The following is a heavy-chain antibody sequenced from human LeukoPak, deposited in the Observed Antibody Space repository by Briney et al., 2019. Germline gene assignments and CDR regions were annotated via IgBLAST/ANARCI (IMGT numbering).Heavy chain of an antibody. Sequence: GGSLRLSCAASGFTFNNYAMTWVRQAPGKGLEWVSGIGGSGASTYYADSVKGRFTISRDNSKNTLYLQMNSLRAEDTAVYYCAKDLLARYFDYWGQGTLVTVSS. D-gene: IGHD2-15*01. J-gene: IGHJ4*02. V-gene: IGHV3-23*01. CDR2: IGGSGAST. CDR1: GFTFNNYA. CDR3: AKDLLARYFDY.